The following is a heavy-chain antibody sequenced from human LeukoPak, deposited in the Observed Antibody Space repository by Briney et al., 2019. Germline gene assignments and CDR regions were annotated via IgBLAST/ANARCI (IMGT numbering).Heavy chain of an antibody. Sequence: SETLSLTCTVSGGSISSGDYYWSWIRQPPGKGLEWIGYIYYSGSTYYNPSLKSRVTISVDTSKNQFSLKLSSVTAADTAVYYCARVLLWFGEALDFGMDVWGQGTTVTVSS. V-gene: IGHV4-30-4*01. D-gene: IGHD3-10*01. CDR3: ARVLLWFGEALDFGMDV. J-gene: IGHJ6*02. CDR1: GGSISSGDYY. CDR2: IYYSGST.